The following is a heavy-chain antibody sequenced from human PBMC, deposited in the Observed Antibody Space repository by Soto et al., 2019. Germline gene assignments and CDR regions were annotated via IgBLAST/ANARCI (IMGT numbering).Heavy chain of an antibody. CDR3: ARDQGYCSGGSCYWDYFDY. D-gene: IGHD2-15*01. CDR1: GFTFSSYG. Sequence: QVQLVESGGGVVQPGRSLRLSCAASGFTFSSYGMHWVRQAPGKGLEWVAVIWYDGSNKYYADSVKGRFTISRDNSKNTLYLQMNSLRAEDTAVYYCARDQGYCSGGSCYWDYFDYWGQGTLVTVSS. V-gene: IGHV3-33*01. CDR2: IWYDGSNK. J-gene: IGHJ4*02.